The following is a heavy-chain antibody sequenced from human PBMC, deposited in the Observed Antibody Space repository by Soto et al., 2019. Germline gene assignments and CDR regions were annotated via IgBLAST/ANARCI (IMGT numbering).Heavy chain of an antibody. J-gene: IGHJ4*02. V-gene: IGHV1-3*01. CDR3: ARGPGGPDGPGDY. Sequence: QVQLVQSGAEVKKPGASVKVSCKASGYTFTSYAMHWVRQAPGHRLEWMGWINAGNGNTKYSQKFQDRFTITRDTSASTAYMELSSLRSEDTAVYYCARGPGGPDGPGDYWGQGTLVTVSS. CDR1: GYTFTSYA. CDR2: INAGNGNT. D-gene: IGHD2-15*01.